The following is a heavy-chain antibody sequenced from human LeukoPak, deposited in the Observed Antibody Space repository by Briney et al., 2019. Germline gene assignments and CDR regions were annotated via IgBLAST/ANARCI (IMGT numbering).Heavy chain of an antibody. CDR2: IYYSGST. V-gene: IGHV4-59*01. Sequence: SETLSLTCTVSGGSISSYYWGWIRQPPGKGLEWIGYIYYSGSTNYNPSLKSRVTISVDTSKNQFSLKLSSVTAADTAVYYCARIEDYGGNSVNYWGQGTLVTVSS. CDR1: GGSISSYY. CDR3: ARIEDYGGNSVNY. J-gene: IGHJ4*02. D-gene: IGHD4-23*01.